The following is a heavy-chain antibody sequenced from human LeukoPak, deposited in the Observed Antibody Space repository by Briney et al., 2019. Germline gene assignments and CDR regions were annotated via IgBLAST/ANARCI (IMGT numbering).Heavy chain of an antibody. CDR1: GLSFGFYA. CDR2: ISGGGAGT. CDR3: AKDFVRYNIQFDY. D-gene: IGHD1-14*01. V-gene: IGHV3-23*01. J-gene: IGHJ4*02. Sequence: GGSLRLSCAASGLSFGFYAMSWVRQAPGKGLEWVSSISGGGAGTYYADSVRGRFTISRDNSKNTVYLQMDSLRAEDTALYYCAKDFVRYNIQFDYWGQGALVTVSS.